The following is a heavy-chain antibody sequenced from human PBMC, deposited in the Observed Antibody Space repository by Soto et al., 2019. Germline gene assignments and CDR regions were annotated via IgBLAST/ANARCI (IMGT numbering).Heavy chain of an antibody. Sequence: TSETLSLTCTVSNSSISSRKWWTGVHQTPGKGPEWIGEIYHSGSINHNPSLKSRVTMSVDKSNDQFSLKMTSVTAADTAVYYCASKFGELLADAFDIWGQGTVVT. CDR2: IYHSGSI. D-gene: IGHD3-10*01. V-gene: IGHV4-4*02. CDR1: NSSISSRKW. CDR3: ASKFGELLADAFDI. J-gene: IGHJ3*02.